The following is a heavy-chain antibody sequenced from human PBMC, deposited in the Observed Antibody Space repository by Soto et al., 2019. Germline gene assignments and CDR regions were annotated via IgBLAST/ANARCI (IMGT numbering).Heavy chain of an antibody. D-gene: IGHD4-4*01. CDR1: GFTFSSYS. Sequence: EVQLVESGGGLVKPGGSLRLSCAASGFTFSSYSMNWVRQAPGRGLEWVSSISSGSSYIYYADSLKGRFTISRHNVKKSLYLQMNSLRAEDTAVYYCARGTSDYSNYVDYWGQGTLVTVSS. J-gene: IGHJ4*02. V-gene: IGHV3-21*01. CDR2: ISSGSSYI. CDR3: ARGTSDYSNYVDY.